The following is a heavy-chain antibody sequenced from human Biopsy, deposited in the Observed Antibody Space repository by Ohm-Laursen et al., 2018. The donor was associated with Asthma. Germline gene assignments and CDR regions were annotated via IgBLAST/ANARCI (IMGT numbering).Heavy chain of an antibody. CDR3: ASGPEWYGLDV. CDR2: SNQGGSP. Sequence: SDTLSLTCRVYRGSLRVYVWSWIRQPPGKGLEWIGESNQGGSPTFNPSLKSRVTISRDTSKNQLSLKLRPVTAADTAVYYCASGPEWYGLDVWGQGTTVTVSS. J-gene: IGHJ6*02. V-gene: IGHV4-34*01. CDR1: RGSLRVYV. D-gene: IGHD3-3*01.